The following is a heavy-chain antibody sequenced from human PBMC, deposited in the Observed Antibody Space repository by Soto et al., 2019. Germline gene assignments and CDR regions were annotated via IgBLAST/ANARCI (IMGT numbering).Heavy chain of an antibody. V-gene: IGHV5-51*01. Sequence: PGESLKISCKASGYRFNNNWIGWVRQMPGKGLEWMGIIYPADSDTRYSPSFQGQVTISADKSISTAYLQWSSLKASDTAMYYCVLPGYGGSLDYWGQGTQVTVSS. D-gene: IGHD6-13*01. CDR3: VLPGYGGSLDY. J-gene: IGHJ4*02. CDR1: GYRFNNNW. CDR2: IYPADSDT.